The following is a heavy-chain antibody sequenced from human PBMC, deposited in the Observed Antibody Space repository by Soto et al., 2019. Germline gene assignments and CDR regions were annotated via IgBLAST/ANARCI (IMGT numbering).Heavy chain of an antibody. CDR3: GRQWDY. CDR1: GASIRSDY. J-gene: IGHJ4*02. V-gene: IGHV4-59*08. Sequence: SETLSLTCTVSGASIRSDYWSWIRQTPGRGLEWIGYIYDSERTNYNPSLRSRVSISADTSKNQFSLKLRSVTAADTAVYYCGRQWDYWGQGILVTVSS. CDR2: IYDSERT.